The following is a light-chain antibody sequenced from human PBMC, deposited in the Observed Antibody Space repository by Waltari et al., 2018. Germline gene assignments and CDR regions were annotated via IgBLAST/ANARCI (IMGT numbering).Light chain of an antibody. CDR1: QDIYTD. CDR2: QAP. V-gene: IGKV1-9*01. J-gene: IGKJ4*01. Sequence: DIQMTQSPSSLSASVGDRVTITCQASQDIYTDLAWYQQKPGKVPSLLVYQAPTLKSGVPSRFSGSGSGTEFTLTISSLQPEDFATYYCQHGFGTPLSFGGGTKVE. CDR3: QHGFGTPLS.